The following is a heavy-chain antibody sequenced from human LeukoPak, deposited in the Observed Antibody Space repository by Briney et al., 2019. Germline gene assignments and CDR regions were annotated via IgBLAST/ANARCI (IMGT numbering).Heavy chain of an antibody. CDR2: IYHSGST. CDR3: LYGGNSGDWVY. CDR1: GGSISSGGYY. Sequence: SETLSLTCTVSGGSISSGGYYWSWIRQPPGKGLEWIGYIYHSGSTNYNPSLKSRVTMSVDNSDNQFSLNLKSVTAADTAVYYCLYGGNSGDWVYWGQGTLVTVSS. J-gene: IGHJ4*02. V-gene: IGHV4-30-2*01. D-gene: IGHD4-23*01.